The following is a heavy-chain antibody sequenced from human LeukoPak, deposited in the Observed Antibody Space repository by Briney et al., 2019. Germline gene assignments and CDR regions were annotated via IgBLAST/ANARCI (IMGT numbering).Heavy chain of an antibody. V-gene: IGHV3-30*14. CDR3: ARGPSGYHNT. J-gene: IGHJ4*02. D-gene: IGHD5-12*01. CDR1: GFTFSSYA. CDR2: ISYDGSNK. Sequence: GGSLRLSCAASGFTFSSYAMHWVRQAPGKGLEWVAVISYDGSNKYYADSVKGRFTVSRDNSKNTLYLQMNSLRAEDTAVYYCARGPSGYHNTGGQGTLVAVSS.